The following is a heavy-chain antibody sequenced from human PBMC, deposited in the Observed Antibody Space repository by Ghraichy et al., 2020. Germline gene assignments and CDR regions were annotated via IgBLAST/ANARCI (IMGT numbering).Heavy chain of an antibody. V-gene: IGHV3-73*01. CDR1: GFTFSGSA. Sequence: GESLNISCAASGFTFSGSAMHWVRQASGKGLEWVGRIRSKANSYATAYAASVKGRFTISRDDSKNTAYLQMNSLKTEDTAVYYCTRPWIQPNIGVARWDWGQGTLVTVSS. J-gene: IGHJ4*02. D-gene: IGHD5-18*01. CDR2: IRSKANSYAT. CDR3: TRPWIQPNIGVARWD.